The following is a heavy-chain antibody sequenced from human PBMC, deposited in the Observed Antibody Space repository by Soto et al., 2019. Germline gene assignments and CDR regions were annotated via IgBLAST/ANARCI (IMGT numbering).Heavy chain of an antibody. Sequence: EVQLVESGGGLVKPGGSLRLSCAGSGFFFSSYTMNWVRQAPGKGLEWVSSISGNSGYIYYADSVKGRFTISRDNAKNSLLLQMKNLRAEDTAVYYCVSELSVDGGAGYWGQGILVLVSS. CDR1: GFFFSSYT. J-gene: IGHJ4*02. CDR2: ISGNSGYI. CDR3: VSELSVDGGAGY. V-gene: IGHV3-21*01. D-gene: IGHD2-15*01.